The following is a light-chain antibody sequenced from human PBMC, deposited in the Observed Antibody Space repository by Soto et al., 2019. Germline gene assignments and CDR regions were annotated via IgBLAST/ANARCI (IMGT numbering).Light chain of an antibody. Sequence: DIQMTQSPSSLSASVGDRVTITCRASQTISTYLNWYQQNPGKAPKLLIYAASTLQTGVPSRFRVRGSVTDFTLTISSLQPEDFATYYCQQSHGIPYTFGQGTKLEIK. J-gene: IGKJ2*01. CDR1: QTISTY. CDR2: AAS. CDR3: QQSHGIPYT. V-gene: IGKV1-39*01.